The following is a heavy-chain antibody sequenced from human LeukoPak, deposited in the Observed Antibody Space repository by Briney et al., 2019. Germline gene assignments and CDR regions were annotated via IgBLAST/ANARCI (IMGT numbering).Heavy chain of an antibody. CDR3: AKDPDIVVVVAATGFDY. CDR2: ISGSGGST. D-gene: IGHD2-15*01. CDR1: GFTFSSYA. V-gene: IGHV3-23*01. Sequence: PGGSLRLSCAASGFTFSSYAMSWVRQAPGKGLEWASAISGSGGSTYYADSVKGRFTISRDNSKNTLYLQMNSLRAEDTAVYYCAKDPDIVVVVAATGFDYCGQGTLVTVSS. J-gene: IGHJ4*02.